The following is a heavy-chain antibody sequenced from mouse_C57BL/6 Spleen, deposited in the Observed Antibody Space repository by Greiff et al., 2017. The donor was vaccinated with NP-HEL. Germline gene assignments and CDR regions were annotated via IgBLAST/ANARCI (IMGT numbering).Heavy chain of an antibody. V-gene: IGHV3-6*01. CDR1: GYSITSGYY. CDR2: ISYDGSN. Sequence: EVKLQESGPGLVKPSQSLSLTCSVTGYSITSGYYWNWIRQFPGNKLEWMGYISYDGSNNYNPSLKNRISITRDTSKNQFFLKLNSVTTEDTATYYCARDRTGTWDYWGQGTTLTVSS. CDR3: ARDRTGTWDY. J-gene: IGHJ2*01. D-gene: IGHD4-1*01.